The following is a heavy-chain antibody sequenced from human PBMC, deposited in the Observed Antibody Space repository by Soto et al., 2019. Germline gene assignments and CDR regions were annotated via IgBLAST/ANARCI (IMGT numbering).Heavy chain of an antibody. CDR2: ISYDSDTI. CDR3: ARLYYDYV. V-gene: IGHV3-48*02. CDR1: GFTFGTYS. J-gene: IGHJ6*02. D-gene: IGHD3-3*01. Sequence: VGSLRLSCAVSGFTFGTYSMNWVRQAAGKGLEWIAYISYDSDTIQYADSVKGRFTISRDNAKNSLYLQTNSLRDEDTAVYYCARLYYDYVWGQGTTVTVSS.